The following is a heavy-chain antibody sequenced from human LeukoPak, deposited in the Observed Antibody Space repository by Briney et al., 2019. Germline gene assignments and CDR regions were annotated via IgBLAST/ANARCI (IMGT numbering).Heavy chain of an antibody. V-gene: IGHV1-46*01. CDR2: INPSGGGT. CDR1: GYTFTSYY. CDR3: AREWPNTYRFDP. Sequence: ASVKVSCKASGYTFTSYYIHWVRQAPGQGREWLGIINPSGGGTIYAQKFQGRVTMTRDMSTSTVYMELSSLRSEDTAVYYCAREWPNTYRFDPWGQGTLVTVSS. J-gene: IGHJ5*02. D-gene: IGHD1/OR15-1a*01.